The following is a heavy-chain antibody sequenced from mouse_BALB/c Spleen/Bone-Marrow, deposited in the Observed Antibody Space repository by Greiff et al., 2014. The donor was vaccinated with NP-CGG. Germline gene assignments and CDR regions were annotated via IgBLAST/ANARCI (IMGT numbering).Heavy chain of an antibody. CDR1: GFNIKDTY. V-gene: IGHV14-3*02. Sequence: DVQLQESGAELVKPGASVKLSCTASGFNIKDTYMHWVKQRPEQGLEWIGRIDPANGNTKYDPKFQGKATITADTSSNTAYLQLSSLTSEDTAVYYGGTYCNGYDFDYWGQGTTLTVSS. D-gene: IGHD1-2*01. CDR3: GTYCNGYDFDY. CDR2: IDPANGNT. J-gene: IGHJ2*01.